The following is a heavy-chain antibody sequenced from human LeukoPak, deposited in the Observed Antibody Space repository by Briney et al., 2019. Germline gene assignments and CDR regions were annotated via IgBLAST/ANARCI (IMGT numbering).Heavy chain of an antibody. CDR1: GFTFRHYA. Sequence: PGRSLRLSCVASGFTFRHYAVHWVRQAPGRGLEWVAVLSFDGAHKYYAESVKGRFTNSRDNSNNTLFLQMDSLRIEDTALYYCVRARAGGLDYWGQGTLVTVSS. D-gene: IGHD3-16*01. V-gene: IGHV3-30*04. J-gene: IGHJ4*02. CDR2: LSFDGAHK. CDR3: VRARAGGLDY.